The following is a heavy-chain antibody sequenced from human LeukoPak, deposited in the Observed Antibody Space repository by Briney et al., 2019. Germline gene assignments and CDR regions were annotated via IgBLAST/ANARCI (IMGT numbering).Heavy chain of an antibody. CDR1: GFTFSSYS. Sequence: GGSLRLSCAASGFTFSSYSMNWVRQAPGKGLEWVSYISGSSTTIYYADSVKGRFTISRDNAKNSLYLQMNSLRAEDTAVYYCAKRGLIAAPDYWGQGTLVTVSS. CDR3: AKRGLIAAPDY. CDR2: ISGSSTTI. D-gene: IGHD6-13*01. V-gene: IGHV3-48*04. J-gene: IGHJ4*02.